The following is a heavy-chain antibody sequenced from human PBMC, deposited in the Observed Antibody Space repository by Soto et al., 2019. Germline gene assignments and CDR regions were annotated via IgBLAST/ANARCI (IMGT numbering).Heavy chain of an antibody. D-gene: IGHD6-19*01. V-gene: IGHV3-30*18. CDR2: ISYDGNIK. Sequence: AVRSMTVSCGASGVAFSNCSMQWERKVPGKGLEWVASISYDGNIKYSADSVKGRFTISRDNSKNTLYLQMNSLRAEDTAVYYCAKSYAVAPEPDAFDIWGQGTMVTVSS. CDR3: AKSYAVAPEPDAFDI. CDR1: GVAFSNCS. J-gene: IGHJ3*02.